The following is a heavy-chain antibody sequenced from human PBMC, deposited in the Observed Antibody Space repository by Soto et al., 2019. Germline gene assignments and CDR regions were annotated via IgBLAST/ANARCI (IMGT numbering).Heavy chain of an antibody. CDR1: GFTFSSYA. J-gene: IGHJ6*03. CDR3: AKDIDYGDYEDYYYMDV. V-gene: IGHV3-23*01. CDR2: ISGSGGST. Sequence: GGSLRLSCAASGFTFSSYAMSWVRQAPGKGLEWVSAISGSGGSTYYADSVKGRFTISRDNSKNTLYLQMNSLRAEDTAVYYCAKDIDYGDYEDYYYMDVWGKGTTVTVSS. D-gene: IGHD4-17*01.